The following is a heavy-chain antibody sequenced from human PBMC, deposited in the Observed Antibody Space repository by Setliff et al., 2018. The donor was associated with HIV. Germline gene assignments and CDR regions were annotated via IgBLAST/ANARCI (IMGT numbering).Heavy chain of an antibody. Sequence: SVKVSCKASGGTFTRYAINWVRQAPGRGLEWMGGITPIFGEGKYAQKFQGRVTITADESTSTAYMELSGLRSEDTAVYYCATAGEMATIGYSYYYMDVWGKGTTVTVS. CDR2: ITPIFGEG. D-gene: IGHD3-10*01. V-gene: IGHV1-69*13. CDR1: GGTFTRYA. CDR3: ATAGEMATIGYSYYYMDV. J-gene: IGHJ6*03.